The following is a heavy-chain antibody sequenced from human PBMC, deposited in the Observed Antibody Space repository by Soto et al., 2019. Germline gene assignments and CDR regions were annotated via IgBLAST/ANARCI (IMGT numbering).Heavy chain of an antibody. CDR2: IIPIFGTA. J-gene: IGHJ6*02. Sequence: SVKVSCKASGGTFSSYAISWVRQAPGQGLEWMGGIIPIFGTANYAQKFQGRVTITRDTSASTAYMELSSLRSEDTAVYYCARALVDYYYYGMDVWGQGTAVTVSS. V-gene: IGHV1-69*05. D-gene: IGHD2-8*02. CDR1: GGTFSSYA. CDR3: ARALVDYYYYGMDV.